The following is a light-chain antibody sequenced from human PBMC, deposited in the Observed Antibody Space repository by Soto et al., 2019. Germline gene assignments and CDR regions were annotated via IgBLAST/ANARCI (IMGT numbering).Light chain of an antibody. V-gene: IGKV1-39*01. J-gene: IGKJ2*01. CDR2: AAS. CDR3: QQSYKPPHT. CDR1: QGVSAY. Sequence: DIQMTQSPSSLSATVGDRVTITCRASQGVSAYLLWYQQTQEKALKLLIYAASNLLSGVHSRFSGSGSGTNSPITSSSVQPEDFGTYYFQQSYKPPHTFGQGTKLETK.